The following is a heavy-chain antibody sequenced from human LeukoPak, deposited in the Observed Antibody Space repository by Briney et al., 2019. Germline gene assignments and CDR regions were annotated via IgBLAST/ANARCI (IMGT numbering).Heavy chain of an antibody. CDR1: GFSVSNNY. Sequence: PGGSLRLSCAASGFSVSNNYMSWVRQAPGKGLEWVSVIYSGGSTFYADSVKGRFTISRDNAKNTLYLQMNSLRAEDTAVYYCARDITLTRGGRSDYWGQGTLVTVSA. D-gene: IGHD3-10*01. V-gene: IGHV3-66*01. CDR3: ARDITLTRGGRSDY. J-gene: IGHJ4*02. CDR2: IYSGGST.